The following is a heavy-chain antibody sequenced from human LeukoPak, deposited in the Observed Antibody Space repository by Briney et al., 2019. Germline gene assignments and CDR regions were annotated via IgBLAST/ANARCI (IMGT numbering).Heavy chain of an antibody. V-gene: IGHV3-11*05. D-gene: IGHD1-26*01. CDR1: GFTFSDYY. J-gene: IGHJ4*03. Sequence: GGSLRLSCAASGFTFSDYYMSWIRQAPGKGLEWVSYISSRSSHTNYADSVKGRFTISRDNANNSWNLQMNSLRAEDTAVYFCATGGSYHVYWGHGTLVTVSS. CDR2: ISSRSSHT. CDR3: ATGGSYHVY.